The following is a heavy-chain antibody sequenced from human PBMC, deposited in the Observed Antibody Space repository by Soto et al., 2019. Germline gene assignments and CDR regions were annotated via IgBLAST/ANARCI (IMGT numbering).Heavy chain of an antibody. V-gene: IGHV3-21*03. J-gene: IGHJ4*02. Sequence: GGSLRLSCAASGFTFRSFTMNWVRQAPGKGLEWVSTISSNSAYIYYTDALRGRFTISRDSAGNALHLTMNYLSAEDTGVYFCARDIGFDYVNWGQGTLVTVSS. D-gene: IGHD3-16*01. CDR2: ISSNSAYI. CDR3: ARDIGFDYVN. CDR1: GFTFRSFT.